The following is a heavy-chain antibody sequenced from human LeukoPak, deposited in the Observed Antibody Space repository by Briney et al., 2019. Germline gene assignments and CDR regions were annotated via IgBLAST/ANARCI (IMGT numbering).Heavy chain of an antibody. J-gene: IGHJ5*01. D-gene: IGHD6-13*01. V-gene: IGHV4-59*01. Sequence: SETLFLTCTVSGGSITSYYWSWIRQPPGKGLEWIGYIYYSGSTNYNPSLKSRVTISVDTSKNQFSLKLSSVTAADTAVYYCARLGSSSWAYWFDSWGQGTLVTVSS. CDR1: GGSITSYY. CDR2: IYYSGST. CDR3: ARLGSSSWAYWFDS.